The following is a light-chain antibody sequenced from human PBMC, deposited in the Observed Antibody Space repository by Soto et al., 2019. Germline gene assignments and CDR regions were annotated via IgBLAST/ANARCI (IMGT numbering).Light chain of an antibody. J-gene: IGLJ2*01. CDR3: QTWGTGITVV. Sequence: QPVLTQSPAASASLGASVKLTCTLSRGHSNYAIAWHQQQPEKGPRYLMKLNHDGSHSKGDGIPDRFSGSSSGAERDLTIASLESDGERDYYCQTWGTGITVVFGGRTKLAVL. V-gene: IGLV4-69*01. CDR2: LNHDGSH. CDR1: RGHSNYA.